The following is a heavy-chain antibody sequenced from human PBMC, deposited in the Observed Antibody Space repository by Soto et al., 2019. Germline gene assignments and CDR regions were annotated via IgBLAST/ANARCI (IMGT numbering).Heavy chain of an antibody. CDR3: AISHKGLAGFTP. V-gene: IGHV1-69*13. CDR2: IIPIFGTA. J-gene: IGHJ5*02. CDR1: GGTFSSYA. Sequence: SVKVSCKASGGTFSSYAISWVRQAPGQGLEWMGGIIPIFGTANYAQKFQGRVTITADESTSTAYMELSSLRTEDTAVYYCAISHKGLAGFTPGAQETLFTVP. D-gene: IGHD6-13*01.